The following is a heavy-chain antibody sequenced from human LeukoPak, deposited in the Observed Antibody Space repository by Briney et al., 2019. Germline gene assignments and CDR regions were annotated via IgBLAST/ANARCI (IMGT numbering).Heavy chain of an antibody. Sequence: GGSLRLSSAASGFTFSSYSMNWVRQAPGKGLEWVSSISSSSSYIYYADSVKGRFTISRDNAKNSLYLQMNSLRAEDTAVYYCARDGSEDYYDSSGYYGIDYWGQGTLVTVSS. CDR1: GFTFSSYS. CDR2: ISSSSSYI. V-gene: IGHV3-21*01. J-gene: IGHJ4*02. CDR3: ARDGSEDYYDSSGYYGIDY. D-gene: IGHD3-22*01.